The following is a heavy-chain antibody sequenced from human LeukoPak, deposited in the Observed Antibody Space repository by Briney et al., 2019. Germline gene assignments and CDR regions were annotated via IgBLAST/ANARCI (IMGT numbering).Heavy chain of an antibody. CDR2: FGTIISTT. V-gene: IGHV3-48*03. J-gene: IGHJ4*02. D-gene: IGHD6-25*01. Sequence: RPGGSLRLSCAASGLTFRTYEMNGFRQAPGKGLEGVPYFGTIISTTYYADSVKGRFTVSRDDAKGSLYLQMSSLRAEDTAVYYCARTVYDLRGQRLIPGLDYWGQGTLVTVSS. CDR3: ARTVYDLRGQRLIPGLDY. CDR1: GLTFRTYE.